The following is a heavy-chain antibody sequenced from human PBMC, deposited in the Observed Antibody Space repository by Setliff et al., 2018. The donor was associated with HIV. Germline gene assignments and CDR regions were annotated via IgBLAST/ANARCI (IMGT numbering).Heavy chain of an antibody. Sequence: PSETLSLTCTVSGGSMSSYYWSWIRQPPGKGLEWIGSIYYSGSTSYNPSLRSRVTISVDTSKNQFSLRLTSVTAADTAVYYCARPLTVSFNFWGDAFAIWGPGTRVTVSS. D-gene: IGHD3-3*01. CDR2: IYYSGST. CDR1: GGSMSSYY. V-gene: IGHV4-59*08. J-gene: IGHJ3*02. CDR3: ARPLTVSFNFWGDAFAI.